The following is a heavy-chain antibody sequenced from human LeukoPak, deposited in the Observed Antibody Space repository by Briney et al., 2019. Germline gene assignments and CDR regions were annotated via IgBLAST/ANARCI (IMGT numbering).Heavy chain of an antibody. Sequence: SETLSFTCAVYGGSFSGYYWSWIRQPPGKGLEWIGEINHSGSTYYNPSLKSRVTISVDTSKNQFSLKLSSVTAADTAVYYCATTLRLGELSLPSYWGQGTLVTVSS. D-gene: IGHD3-16*02. CDR2: INHSGST. V-gene: IGHV4-34*01. CDR1: GGSFSGYY. J-gene: IGHJ4*02. CDR3: ATTLRLGELSLPSY.